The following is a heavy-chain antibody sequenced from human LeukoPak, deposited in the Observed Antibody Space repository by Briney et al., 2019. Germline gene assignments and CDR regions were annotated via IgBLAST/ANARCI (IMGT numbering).Heavy chain of an antibody. CDR3: ARHVGGTTYDY. V-gene: IGHV4-4*07. Sequence: PSETLSLTCTVFGVSISGYYWNWIRQPAGKGLEWIGRIYTSGSTNYNPSLKGRVTMSVDTSKNHFSLKLTSVTAADTAVYYCARHVGGTTYDYWGQGTLVTVSS. D-gene: IGHD3-16*01. J-gene: IGHJ4*02. CDR2: IYTSGST. CDR1: GVSISGYY.